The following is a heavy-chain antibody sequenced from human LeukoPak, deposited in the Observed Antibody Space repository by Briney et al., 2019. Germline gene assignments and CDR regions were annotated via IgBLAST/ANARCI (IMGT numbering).Heavy chain of an antibody. D-gene: IGHD2-15*01. J-gene: IGHJ4*02. Sequence: PGGPLRLSCAASGFTFSTYYMNWVRQAPGKGLEWVSAISDTGNTYHADSVKGRFTISRDSSKNTLFLQMNRLRPEDAAVYYCAKAPVTTCRGAFCYPFDYWGLGTLVTVSS. CDR2: ISDTGNT. CDR3: AKAPVTTCRGAFCYPFDY. V-gene: IGHV3-23*01. CDR1: GFTFSTYY.